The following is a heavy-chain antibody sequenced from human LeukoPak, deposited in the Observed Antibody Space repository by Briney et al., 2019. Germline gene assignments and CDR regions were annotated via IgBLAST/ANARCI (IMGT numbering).Heavy chain of an antibody. D-gene: IGHD6-6*01. CDR1: GFIFSGYA. CDR3: ARAGSSSWYYYYYYYMDV. Sequence: GRSLRLLCAASGFIFSGYAMGWVRQVPGKGLEWVANIKQDGSEKYYVDSVKGRFTISRDNAKNSLYLQMNSLRAEDTAVYYCARAGSSSWYYYYYYYMDVWGKGTTVTVSS. V-gene: IGHV3-7*01. J-gene: IGHJ6*03. CDR2: IKQDGSEK.